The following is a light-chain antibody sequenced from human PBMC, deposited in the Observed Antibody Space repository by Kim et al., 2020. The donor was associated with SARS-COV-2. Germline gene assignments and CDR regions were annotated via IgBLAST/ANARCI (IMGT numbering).Light chain of an antibody. V-gene: IGKV3-11*01. CDR1: QSVSGY. CDR2: YAF. J-gene: IGKJ4*01. Sequence: SYAPGERATLPCRASQSVSGYLAWYQQKPGQAPRLLIYYAFNGATGTPARFSGSGSGTDFTLTIRSLEPEDFAVYYCQQRSNWPLTFGGGTKLEIK. CDR3: QQRSNWPLT.